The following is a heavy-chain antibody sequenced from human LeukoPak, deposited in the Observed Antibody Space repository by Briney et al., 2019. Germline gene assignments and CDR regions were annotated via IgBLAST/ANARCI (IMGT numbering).Heavy chain of an antibody. CDR2: IYCSGST. J-gene: IGHJ4*02. D-gene: IGHD3-10*01. Sequence: SETLSLTCTVSGGSISSYYWSWIRQPPGKGLEWIVYIYCSGSTNYNPSLKSRVTISVDTSKNQFSLKLGSVTAADTAVYYCARENLRGAYDYWGQGTLVTVSS. CDR1: GGSISSYY. CDR3: ARENLRGAYDY. V-gene: IGHV4-59*01.